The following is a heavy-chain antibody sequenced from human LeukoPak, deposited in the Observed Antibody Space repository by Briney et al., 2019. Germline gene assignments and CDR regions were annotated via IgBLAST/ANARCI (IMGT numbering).Heavy chain of an antibody. J-gene: IGHJ6*02. CDR2: ISAYNGNT. CDR3: ATYHSSSLYYYYGMDV. D-gene: IGHD6-13*01. V-gene: IGHV1-18*01. Sequence: ASVKVSCKASGYTFTSYGISWVRQAPGQGLEWMGWISAYNGNTNYAQKFQGRVTMTRDTSISTAYMELSRLRSDDTAVYYCATYHSSSLYYYYGMDVWGQGTTVTVSS. CDR1: GYTFTSYG.